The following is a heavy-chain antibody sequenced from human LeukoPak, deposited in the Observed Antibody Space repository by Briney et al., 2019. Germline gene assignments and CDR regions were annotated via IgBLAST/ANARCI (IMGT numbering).Heavy chain of an antibody. D-gene: IGHD6-6*01. CDR1: GYTFTGYY. V-gene: IGHV1-2*02. CDR2: INPNSGGT. Sequence: ASVKVSCEASGYTFTGYYMHWVRQAPGQGLEWMGWINPNSGGTNYAQKFQGRATMTRDTSISTAYMELSRLRSDDTAVYYCARPRGYSSSDFDYWGQGTLVTVSS. CDR3: ARPRGYSSSDFDY. J-gene: IGHJ4*02.